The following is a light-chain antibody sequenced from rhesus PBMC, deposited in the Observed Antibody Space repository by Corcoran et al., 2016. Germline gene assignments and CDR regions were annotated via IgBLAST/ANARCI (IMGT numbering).Light chain of an antibody. V-gene: IGKV2-78*01. CDR2: LGS. CDR1: QSLLHSIGYTY. Sequence: DIVMTQTPLSLPVTPGEPASISCRSSQSLLHSIGYTYLFWYLQKPGQSPQLLIYLGSNRASGVPDRVSGIGSGTDFTLKISRVEGGDVGVYCCLQDIQLPPTFGHGTKVEIK. J-gene: IGKJ1*01. CDR3: LQDIQLPPT.